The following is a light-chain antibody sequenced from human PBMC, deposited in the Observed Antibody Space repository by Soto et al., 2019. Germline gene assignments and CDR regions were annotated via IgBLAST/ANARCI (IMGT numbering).Light chain of an antibody. CDR1: QSISSY. CDR2: AAS. V-gene: IGKV1-39*01. J-gene: IGKJ1*01. CDR3: QQSYSTLET. Sequence: DIQMTQSPSSLSASVGDRVTITCRASQSISSYLNWYQQKPGKAPELLIYAASSLQSGVPSRFSGSGSGTDFTLTISSLQPEDFATYYCQQSYSTLETFGQGTKVEIK.